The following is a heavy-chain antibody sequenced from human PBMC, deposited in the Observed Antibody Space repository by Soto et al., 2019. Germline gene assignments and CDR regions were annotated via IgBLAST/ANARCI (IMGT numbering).Heavy chain of an antibody. CDR1: GFTFSSFA. V-gene: IGHV3-23*01. J-gene: IGHJ4*02. CDR2: ISGSGGST. Sequence: PGGSLRLSCAASGFTFSSFAMSWVRQAPGKGLDWVSAISGSGGSTYSADSVKGRFTISRDNSKNTLYLQMSSLRAEDTAVYYCARGFSAGSGSLDYWGQGALVTVSS. D-gene: IGHD5-12*01. CDR3: ARGFSAGSGSLDY.